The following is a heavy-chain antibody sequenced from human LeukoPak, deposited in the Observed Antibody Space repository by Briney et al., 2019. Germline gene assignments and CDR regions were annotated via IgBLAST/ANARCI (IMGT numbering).Heavy chain of an antibody. V-gene: IGHV1-69*01. J-gene: IGHJ4*02. CDR3: ARGGTTVVTRGYFDY. CDR2: IIPIFGTA. Sequence: GASVKVSCKASGGTFSSYAISWVRQAPGQGLEWMGGIIPIFGTANYAQKFQGRVTITSDESTSTAYMELSSLTSEDTAVYYCARGGTTVVTRGYFDYWGQGTLVTVSS. CDR1: GGTFSSYA. D-gene: IGHD4-23*01.